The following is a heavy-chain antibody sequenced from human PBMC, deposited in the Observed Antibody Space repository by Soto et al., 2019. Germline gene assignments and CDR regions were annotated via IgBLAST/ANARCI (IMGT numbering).Heavy chain of an antibody. J-gene: IGHJ3*02. CDR3: ARAFRYPSSQDS. CDR2: ISGYDGKT. V-gene: IGHV1-18*04. CDR1: GFNFISYG. D-gene: IGHD6-6*01. Sequence: ASVKVSCKASGFNFISYGINWVRQAPGQGLEWMGWISGYDGKTVYAHSVQDRVTMTTDATTGTAYMELRGLRSADTAIYYCARAFRYPSSQDSWG.